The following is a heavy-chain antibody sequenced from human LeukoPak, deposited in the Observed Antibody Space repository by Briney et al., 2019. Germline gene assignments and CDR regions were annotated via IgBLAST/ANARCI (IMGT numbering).Heavy chain of an antibody. CDR1: GFTFSSYA. Sequence: GGSLRLSCAASGFTFSSYAMSWVRQAPGKGLEWVSAISGSGGSTYYADSVKGRFTISRDNSKNTLYLQMNSLRAEDSAVYYCAKLSLSFLSGYSGVEGYYMDVWGKGTTATVSS. CDR2: ISGSGGST. CDR3: AKLSLSFLSGYSGVEGYYMDV. J-gene: IGHJ6*03. V-gene: IGHV3-23*01. D-gene: IGHD3-3*01.